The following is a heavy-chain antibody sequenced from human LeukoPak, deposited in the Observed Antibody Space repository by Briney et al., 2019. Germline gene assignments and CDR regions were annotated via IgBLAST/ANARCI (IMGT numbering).Heavy chain of an antibody. V-gene: IGHV5-51*01. J-gene: IGHJ3*02. D-gene: IGHD3-10*01. CDR1: GYSFTSYW. CDR3: ARHGYYGSGSYPTNDAFDI. CDR2: IYPGDSDT. Sequence: GESLKISCKGSGYSFTSYWIGWVRQMPGKGLEWMGIIYPGDSDTRYSPSFQGQVTISADKSISTAYLQWSSLKASDTAMYYCARHGYYGSGSYPTNDAFDIWGQGTMVTVSS.